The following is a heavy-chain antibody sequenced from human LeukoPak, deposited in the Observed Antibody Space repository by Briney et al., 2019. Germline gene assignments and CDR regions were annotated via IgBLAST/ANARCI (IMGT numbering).Heavy chain of an antibody. CDR2: INPNSGGT. Sequence: ASVTVSCKASGYTFTVYYMHWVRQAPGQGLEWMGWINPNSGGTNYAQKFQGRVTMTRDTSISTAYMELSRLRSDDTAVYYCARDLNGIELGIDYWGQGTLVTVSS. V-gene: IGHV1-2*02. CDR1: GYTFTVYY. J-gene: IGHJ4*02. CDR3: ARDLNGIELGIDY. D-gene: IGHD6-13*01.